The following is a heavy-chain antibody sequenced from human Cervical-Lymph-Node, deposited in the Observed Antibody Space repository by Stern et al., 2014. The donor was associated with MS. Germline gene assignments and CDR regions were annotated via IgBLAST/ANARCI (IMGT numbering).Heavy chain of an antibody. V-gene: IGHV4-59*08. CDR2: IFYSGST. Sequence: QVQLQESGPGLVKPSETLSLTCTVSSGSISSYYWSWIRLPPGKGLEWIGYIFYSGSTNHNPSLKSRVPMSVDTPKNQFSLKLTSVTAADTAVYYCARQRAYYDSSGYFDLWGRGTLVTVSS. J-gene: IGHJ2*01. CDR1: SGSISSYY. D-gene: IGHD3-22*01. CDR3: ARQRAYYDSSGYFDL.